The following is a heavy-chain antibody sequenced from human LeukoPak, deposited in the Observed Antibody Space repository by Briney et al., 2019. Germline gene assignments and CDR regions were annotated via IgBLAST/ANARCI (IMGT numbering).Heavy chain of an antibody. D-gene: IGHD2-21*02. CDR2: FDPEDGET. J-gene: IGHJ4*02. CDR1: GYTLTELS. Sequence: ASVKVSCKVSGYTLTELSMHWVRQAPGKGLEWMGGFDPEDGETIYAQKFQGGVTMTEDTSTDTAYMELSSLRSEDTAVYYCATVGSAYCGGDCYCWGQGTLVTVSS. V-gene: IGHV1-24*01. CDR3: ATVGSAYCGGDCYC.